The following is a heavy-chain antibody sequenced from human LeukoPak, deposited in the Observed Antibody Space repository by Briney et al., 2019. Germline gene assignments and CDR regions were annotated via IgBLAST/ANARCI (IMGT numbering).Heavy chain of an antibody. J-gene: IGHJ4*02. V-gene: IGHV1-69*01. Sequence: SVKVSCKASGGTFSSYAISWVRQAPGQGLEWMGGIIPIFGTANYAQKFQGRVTITADESTSTAYMELRSLRSDDTAVYYCARKPRGAPFDYWGQGTLVTVSS. CDR1: GGTFSSYA. CDR3: ARKPRGAPFDY. CDR2: IIPIFGTA.